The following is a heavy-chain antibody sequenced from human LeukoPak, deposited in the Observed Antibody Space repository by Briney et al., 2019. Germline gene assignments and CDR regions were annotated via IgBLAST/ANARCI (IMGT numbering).Heavy chain of an antibody. D-gene: IGHD6-13*01. Sequence: PSETLSLTCAVYGGSFSGYYWSWIRQPPGKGLEWIGEINHSGSTNYNPSLKSRVTISVDTSKNQFSLKLSSVTAADTAVYYCASDRKYSSSWQVQRYFQHWGQGTLVTVSS. V-gene: IGHV4-34*01. J-gene: IGHJ1*01. CDR2: INHSGST. CDR1: GGSFSGYY. CDR3: ASDRKYSSSWQVQRYFQH.